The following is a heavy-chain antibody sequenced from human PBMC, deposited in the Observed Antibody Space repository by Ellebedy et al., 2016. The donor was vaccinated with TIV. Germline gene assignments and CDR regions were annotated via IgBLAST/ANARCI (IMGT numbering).Heavy chain of an antibody. CDR1: GFTFRSYW. D-gene: IGHD4-17*01. CDR2: IYQDGSEK. J-gene: IGHJ5*02. CDR3: ARRGSYGDYAVQINNWFDR. Sequence: GGSLRLSCAASGFTFRSYWMSWVRQAPGKGLEWVANIYQDGSEKYYVDSVKGRFTISRDNAKNSLYLQMNSLRVKDTDVYYCARRGSYGDYAVQINNWFDRWGQGTLVTVYS. V-gene: IGHV3-7*01.